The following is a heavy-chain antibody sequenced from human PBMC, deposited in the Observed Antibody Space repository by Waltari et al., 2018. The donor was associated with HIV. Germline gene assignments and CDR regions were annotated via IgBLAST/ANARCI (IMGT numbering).Heavy chain of an antibody. CDR2: INPNSGGT. CDR3: ATGRGVVNY. V-gene: IGHV1-2*06. CDR1: GYSLTDYH. D-gene: IGHD3-10*01. J-gene: IGHJ4*02. Sequence: QVQLVQSGAEVKKPGASVTVSCKASGYSLTDYHMHWVRQAPGQGLEWMGRINPNSGGTNYAQKFQGRVTMTRDTAISTAYMDLSSLRSDDTAVYFCATGRGVVNYWGQGTLVTVSS.